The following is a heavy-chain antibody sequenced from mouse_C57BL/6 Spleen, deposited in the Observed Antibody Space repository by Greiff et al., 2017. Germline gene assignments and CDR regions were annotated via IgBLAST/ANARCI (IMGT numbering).Heavy chain of an antibody. Sequence: EVMLVESGGGLVQPKGSLKLSCAASGFSFNTYAMNWVRQAPGKGLEWVARIRSKSNNYATYYADSVKDRFTISRDDSESMLYLQMHNLKTEDTAMYYCGRELRSDAWFAYWGQGTLVTVSA. CDR2: IRSKSNNYAT. D-gene: IGHD1-1*01. J-gene: IGHJ3*01. CDR1: GFSFNTYA. CDR3: GRELRSDAWFAY. V-gene: IGHV10-1*01.